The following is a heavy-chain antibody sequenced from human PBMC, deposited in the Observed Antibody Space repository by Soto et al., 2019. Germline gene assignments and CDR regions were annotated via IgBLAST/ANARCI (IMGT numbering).Heavy chain of an antibody. CDR1: GYTFTSYD. D-gene: IGHD3-3*01. J-gene: IGHJ3*02. Sequence: ASVKVSCTDSGYTFTSYDINWVRQATGQGLEWMGWMNPNSGNTGYAQKFQGRVTMTRNTSISTAYMELSSLRSEDTAVYYCARGLRRTYYDFWSGYSPDAFDIWGQGTMVTVSS. CDR3: ARGLRRTYYDFWSGYSPDAFDI. V-gene: IGHV1-8*01. CDR2: MNPNSGNT.